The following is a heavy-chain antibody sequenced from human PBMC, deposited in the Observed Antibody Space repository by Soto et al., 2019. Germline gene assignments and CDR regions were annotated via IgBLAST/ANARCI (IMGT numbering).Heavy chain of an antibody. Sequence: SETLSFTCTVSGGSISSGDYYWSWIRQPPGKGLEWIGYIYYSGSTYYNPSLKSRVTISVDTSKNQFSLKLSSVTAADTAVYYCARAGVGSLWFYWGQGTLVTVSS. CDR2: IYYSGST. D-gene: IGHD3-9*01. V-gene: IGHV4-30-4*01. CDR1: GGSISSGDYY. J-gene: IGHJ4*01. CDR3: ARAGVGSLWFY.